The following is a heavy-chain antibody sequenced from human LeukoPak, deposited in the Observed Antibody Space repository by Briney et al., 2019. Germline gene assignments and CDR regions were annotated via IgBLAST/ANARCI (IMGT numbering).Heavy chain of an antibody. CDR2: IIPILGTA. CDR1: GGTFSTYT. V-gene: IGHV1-69*13. Sequence: SVKVSCKASGGTFSTYTINWVRQGPGQGLEWMGGIIPILGTANYAQKFQGRVTITADESTSTAYMELSSLRSEDTAVYYCARATVYYDFLTGFDPWGQGTLVTVSS. J-gene: IGHJ5*02. CDR3: ARATVYYDFLTGFDP. D-gene: IGHD3-9*01.